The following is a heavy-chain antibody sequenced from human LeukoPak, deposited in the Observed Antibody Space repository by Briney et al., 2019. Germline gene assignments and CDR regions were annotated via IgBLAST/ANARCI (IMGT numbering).Heavy chain of an antibody. V-gene: IGHV3-23*01. D-gene: IGHD2-21*01. CDR1: EFTFSSHA. CDR3: AKDISVIHPWFDP. J-gene: IGHJ5*02. Sequence: PGGSLRLSCVASEFTFSSHAMNWVRQAPGKGLEWVSSISGGGESTYYADSVKGRFAISRDNPKNTLYLQMNSLRAEDTAVYYCAKDISVIHPWFDPWGQGTLVTVSS. CDR2: ISGGGEST.